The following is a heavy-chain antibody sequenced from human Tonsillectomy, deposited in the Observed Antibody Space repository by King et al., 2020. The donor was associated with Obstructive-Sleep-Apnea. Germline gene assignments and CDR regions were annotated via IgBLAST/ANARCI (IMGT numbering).Heavy chain of an antibody. Sequence: VQLVESGGGLVQPGGSLRLSCAASGFTFSSYWMHWDRQAPGKGLVWVSRIDSDGSSTDYADSVKGRFTISRDNAKNTLYLQMNSLRAEDTAVYYCARDRTAAGAFSFYYYHGMDVWGQGTTVTVSS. D-gene: IGHD6-13*01. CDR1: GFTFSSYW. CDR3: ARDRTAAGAFSFYYYHGMDV. J-gene: IGHJ6*02. CDR2: IDSDGSST. V-gene: IGHV3-74*01.